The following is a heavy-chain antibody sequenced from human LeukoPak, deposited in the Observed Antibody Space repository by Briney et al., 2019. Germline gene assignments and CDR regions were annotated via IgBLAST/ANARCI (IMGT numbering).Heavy chain of an antibody. D-gene: IGHD3-22*01. V-gene: IGHV3-23*01. J-gene: IGHJ4*02. Sequence: PGGSLRLSCAASGFTFSSYAMSWVRQAPGKGLEWVSAIRGSGGSTYYADSVKGRFTISRDNSKNTLYLQMNSPRAEDTAVYYCAKDYYDSSGYYYFDYWGQGTLVTVSS. CDR2: IRGSGGST. CDR1: GFTFSSYA. CDR3: AKDYYDSSGYYYFDY.